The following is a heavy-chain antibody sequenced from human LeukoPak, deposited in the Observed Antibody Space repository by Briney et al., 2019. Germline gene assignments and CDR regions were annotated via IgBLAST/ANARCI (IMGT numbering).Heavy chain of an antibody. CDR2: IRYDGSNN. CDR3: ARLGSMVRGVLLDY. CDR1: GFIFSDYG. V-gene: IGHV3-30*02. Sequence: GGSLRLSCAASGFIFSDYGMHWVRQAPGKGLEWVAFIRYDGSNNYYADSVKGRFTISRDNAKNSLYLQMNSLRAEDTAVYYCARLGSMVRGVLLDYWGQGTLVTVSS. D-gene: IGHD3-10*01. J-gene: IGHJ4*02.